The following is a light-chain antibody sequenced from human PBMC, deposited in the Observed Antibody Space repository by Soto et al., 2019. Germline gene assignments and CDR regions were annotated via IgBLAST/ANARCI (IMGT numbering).Light chain of an antibody. J-gene: IGKJ2*01. CDR2: GTS. CDR1: QSINIY. Sequence: IQMTQSPSSLSASVGDSVTVTCRASQSINIYLNWYQQKPGKAPTLLIYGTSSLQSGVPSRFTGGGSRTDFTLTISSLQPEDFATYYCQKSYRSPYIFGRGTKLEIK. V-gene: IGKV1-39*01. CDR3: QKSYRSPYI.